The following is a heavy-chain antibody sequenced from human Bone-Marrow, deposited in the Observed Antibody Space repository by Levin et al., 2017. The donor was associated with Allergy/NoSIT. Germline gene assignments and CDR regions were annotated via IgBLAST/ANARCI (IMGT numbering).Heavy chain of an antibody. Sequence: SCTGSGFPFSDHYMTWIRQAPGKGLVWISYISGGGSYTAYADSVAGRFTIPRDNSENAVYLQMNSLRAEDTAVYFCARVRTDKIKNHYYAMDVWGRGTAVTVSS. J-gene: IGHJ6*02. CDR2: ISGGGSYT. CDR1: GFPFSDHY. CDR3: ARVRTDKIKNHYYAMDV. D-gene: IGHD1-14*01. V-gene: IGHV3-11*03.